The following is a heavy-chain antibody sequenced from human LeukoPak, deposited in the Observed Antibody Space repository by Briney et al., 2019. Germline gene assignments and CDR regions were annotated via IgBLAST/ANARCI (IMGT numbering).Heavy chain of an antibody. D-gene: IGHD5-12*01. V-gene: IGHV3-23*01. CDR1: GFTFSSYA. CDR2: ICGSGGST. CDR3: AKDHRGYSGYEYDY. Sequence: GGSLRLSCAASGFTFSSYAMSWVRQAPGKGLEWVSAICGSGGSTYYSYSVKGRVTISRDNSKNTLYLQMNSLRAEDTAVYYCAKDHRGYSGYEYDYWGQGTLVTVSS. J-gene: IGHJ4*02.